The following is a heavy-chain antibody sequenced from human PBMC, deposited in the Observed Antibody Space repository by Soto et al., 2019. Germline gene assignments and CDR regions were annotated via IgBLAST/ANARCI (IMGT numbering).Heavy chain of an antibody. CDR2: ISGSGGST. J-gene: IGHJ4*02. CDR1: GFTFSSYA. V-gene: IGHV3-23*01. CDR3: ASKGGYYFDY. Sequence: SLRLSCAASGFTFSSYAMSWVRQAPGKGLEWVSAISGSGGSTYYADSVKGRFTISRDNSKNTLYLQMNNLRAEDTAVYYCASKGGYYFDYWGQGTLVTVSS. D-gene: IGHD5-12*01.